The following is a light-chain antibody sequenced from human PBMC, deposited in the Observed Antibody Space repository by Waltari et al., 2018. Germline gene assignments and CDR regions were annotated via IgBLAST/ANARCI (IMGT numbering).Light chain of an antibody. CDR3: QQYDIQPPYT. CDR1: RDINNF. V-gene: IGKV1-33*01. J-gene: IGKJ2*01. Sequence: DIQMTQSPSSLSASVGDRVTITCQASRDINNFLNWYQQKPGKAPKLLIYDASNLETGVPSRFSGSGSGTKFTVTISSLQPEDIGTYYCQQYDIQPPYTFGQGSKLQIK. CDR2: DAS.